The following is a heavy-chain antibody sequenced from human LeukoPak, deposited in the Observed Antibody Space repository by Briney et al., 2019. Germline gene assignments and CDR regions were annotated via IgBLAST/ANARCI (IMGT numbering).Heavy chain of an antibody. D-gene: IGHD2-2*01. J-gene: IGHJ6*02. CDR1: GYTFTSYG. V-gene: IGHV1-18*01. CDR2: NSAYNGNT. Sequence: ASVKVSCKASGYTFTSYGISWVRRAPGQGLEWMGCNSAYNGNTNYAQKLQGRVTMTTDTSTSTAYMELRSLRSDDTAVYYCARDWVVPAAIFDYYGMDVWGQGTTVTVSS. CDR3: ARDWVVPAAIFDYYGMDV.